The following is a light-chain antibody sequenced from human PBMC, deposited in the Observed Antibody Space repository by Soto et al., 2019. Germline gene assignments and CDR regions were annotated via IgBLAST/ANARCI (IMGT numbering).Light chain of an antibody. V-gene: IGLV1-40*01. Sequence: QSVLTQPPSVSGAPGQRVTISCTGSSSNFGADYDVHWYQQLPGTAPKLLIYDNNSRPSGVPDRFSGSKSGTSASLAITGLQAEDEADYYCQSYDSSLSGVLFGGGTKLTVL. CDR1: SSNFGADYD. CDR3: QSYDSSLSGVL. J-gene: IGLJ2*01. CDR2: DNN.